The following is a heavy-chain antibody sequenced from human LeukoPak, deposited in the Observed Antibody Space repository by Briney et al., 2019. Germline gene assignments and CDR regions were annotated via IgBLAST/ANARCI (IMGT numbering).Heavy chain of an antibody. J-gene: IGHJ5*02. CDR2: IYPGDSDT. Sequence: GESLMISCKGSGYSFTSYWIGWVRQMPGKGLEWMGIIYPGDSDTRYSPSFQGQVAISADKSISTAYLQWSSLKASDTAMYYCARRGGSYYRWFDPWGQGTLVTVSS. CDR1: GYSFTSYW. V-gene: IGHV5-51*01. D-gene: IGHD1-26*01. CDR3: ARRGGSYYRWFDP.